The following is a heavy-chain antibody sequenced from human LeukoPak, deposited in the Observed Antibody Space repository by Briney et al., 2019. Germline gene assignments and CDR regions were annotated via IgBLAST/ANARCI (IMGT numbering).Heavy chain of an antibody. J-gene: IGHJ4*02. CDR1: GGSISSSSYY. D-gene: IGHD6-13*01. CDR2: IYYSGST. V-gene: IGHV4-39*01. CDR3: ARFIAAADTIDY. Sequence: KPSETLSLTCTVSGGSISSSSYYWGWIRQPQGKGLEWIGSIYYSGSTYYNPSLKSRATISVDTSKNQFSLKLSSVTAADTAVYYCARFIAAADTIDYWGQGTLVTVSS.